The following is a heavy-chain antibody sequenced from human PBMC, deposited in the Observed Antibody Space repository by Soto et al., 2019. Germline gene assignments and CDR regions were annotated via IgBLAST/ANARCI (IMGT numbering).Heavy chain of an antibody. CDR2: ISANGQGI. D-gene: IGHD1-7*01. CDR3: AKDRNYPRDQFHN. V-gene: IGHV3-23*01. CDR1: GFTFNNYA. J-gene: IGHJ4*02. Sequence: VGSLRLSCAASGFTFNNYAMSWVRQAPGKGLEWVSAISANGQGIYYADSVKGRFIISRDSSKNTVFLHMDSLTAEDTAVYYCAKDRNYPRDQFHNWGQGTLVTVSS.